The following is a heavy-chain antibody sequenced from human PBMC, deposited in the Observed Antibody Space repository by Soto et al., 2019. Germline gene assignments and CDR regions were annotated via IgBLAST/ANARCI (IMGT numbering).Heavy chain of an antibody. CDR3: ARGLPQYYYDSSGSDALGYGMDV. V-gene: IGHV1-69*13. CDR1: GGTFSSYA. D-gene: IGHD3-22*01. J-gene: IGHJ6*02. CDR2: IIPIFGTA. Sequence: RASVKVSCKASGGTFSSYAISWVRQAPGQGLEWMGGIIPIFGTANYAQKFQGRVTITADESTSTAYMELSSLRSEDTAVYYCARGLPQYYYDSSGSDALGYGMDVWGQGTTVTVSS.